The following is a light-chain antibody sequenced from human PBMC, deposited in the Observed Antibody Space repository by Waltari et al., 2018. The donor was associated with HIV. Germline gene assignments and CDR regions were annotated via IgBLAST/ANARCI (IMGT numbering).Light chain of an antibody. V-gene: IGKV3-20*01. Sequence: EIVLTQSPGTLSLSPGERATLSCRASQSVSSNYLAWYQQKPGQAPRLVIYGASNRATGIPDRISGSGSGTHFTLTIRRLEPEDFAVYYCQQYGSSPGTFGQGTKVE. CDR1: QSVSSNY. CDR2: GAS. CDR3: QQYGSSPGT. J-gene: IGKJ1*01.